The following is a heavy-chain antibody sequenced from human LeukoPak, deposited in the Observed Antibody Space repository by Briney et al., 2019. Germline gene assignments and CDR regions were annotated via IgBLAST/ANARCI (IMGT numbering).Heavy chain of an antibody. J-gene: IGHJ3*02. CDR3: ASANYDFWSGYQEAFDI. CDR2: ISSSASYM. CDR1: GFTFSSYE. Sequence: GGSLRLSCAASGFTFSSYEMNWVRQAPGKGLEWVSYISSSASYMYYADSVKGRFTISRDNAKNSLYLQMNSLRAEDTAVYYCASANYDFWSGYQEAFDIWGQGTMVTVSS. D-gene: IGHD3-3*01. V-gene: IGHV3-48*03.